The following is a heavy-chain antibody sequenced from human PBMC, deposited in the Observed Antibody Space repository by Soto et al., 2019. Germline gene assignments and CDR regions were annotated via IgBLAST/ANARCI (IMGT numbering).Heavy chain of an antibody. V-gene: IGHV4-39*01. Sequence: SETLSLTCTVSGGSISSSSYYWGWIRQPPGKGLEWIGSIYYSGSTYYNPSLKSRVTISVDTSKNQFSLKLSSVTAADTAVYYCARDPKSSIAASPWGQGTLVTVSS. CDR1: GGSISSSSYY. D-gene: IGHD6-6*01. J-gene: IGHJ5*02. CDR3: ARDPKSSIAASP. CDR2: IYYSGST.